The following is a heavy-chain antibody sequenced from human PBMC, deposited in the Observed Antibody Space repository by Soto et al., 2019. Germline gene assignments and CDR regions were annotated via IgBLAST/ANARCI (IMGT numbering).Heavy chain of an antibody. V-gene: IGHV1-58*01. J-gene: IGHJ4*02. CDR2: IVVGSGNT. Sequence: ASVKVSCKASGFTFTSAAVQGVRQARGQRLEWIGWIVVGSGNTNYAQKFQERVTITRDMSTSTAYMELSSLRSEDTAVYYCAAEGRSSGWYGIDYFDYCGLGTLVTVSS. CDR3: AAEGRSSGWYGIDYFDY. CDR1: GFTFTSAA. D-gene: IGHD6-19*01.